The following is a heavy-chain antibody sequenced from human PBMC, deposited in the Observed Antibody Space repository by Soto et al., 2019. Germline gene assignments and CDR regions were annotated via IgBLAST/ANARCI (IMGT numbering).Heavy chain of an antibody. J-gene: IGHJ3*02. Sequence: ASVKVSCKASGYTFTGYYMHWVRQAPGQGLEWMGWINPNSGGTNYAQKFQGRVTISVDTSRNQLSLKLSSVTAADTAVYYCARGLVGATHYDAFDIWGQGTMVTVSS. CDR1: GYTFTGYY. D-gene: IGHD1-26*01. CDR2: INPNSGGT. CDR3: ARGLVGATHYDAFDI. V-gene: IGHV1-2*02.